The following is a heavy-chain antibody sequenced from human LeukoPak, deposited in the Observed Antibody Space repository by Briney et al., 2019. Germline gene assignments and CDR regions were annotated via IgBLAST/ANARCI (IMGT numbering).Heavy chain of an antibody. J-gene: IGHJ4*02. D-gene: IGHD2-2*01. Sequence: GASVKASCKASGYPFSGYYMHWVRQAPGQGLEWMGRIHPIKSDTNFAQTFQGRVTMTWDTSISTAYLELSRLRSGDTAVYYCARAGSTSTNPLDYWGQGTLVTVSS. CDR3: ARAGSTSTNPLDY. CDR2: IHPIKSDT. CDR1: GYPFSGYY. V-gene: IGHV1-2*02.